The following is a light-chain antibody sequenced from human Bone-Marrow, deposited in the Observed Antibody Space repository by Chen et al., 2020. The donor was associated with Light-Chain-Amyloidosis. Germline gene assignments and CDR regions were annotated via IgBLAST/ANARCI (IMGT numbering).Light chain of an antibody. Sequence: QSVLTQPPSASGTPGQRITISCSGTSSNIGSNYIYWYQHFPGTAPKLLIYRNNQRPSGVTDRFSGSKSGTSASLAISGLRPEDEADYYCSAWDDSLSAVVFGGGTKLTVL. J-gene: IGLJ2*01. CDR1: SSNIGSNY. CDR2: RNN. V-gene: IGLV1-47*01. CDR3: SAWDDSLSAVV.